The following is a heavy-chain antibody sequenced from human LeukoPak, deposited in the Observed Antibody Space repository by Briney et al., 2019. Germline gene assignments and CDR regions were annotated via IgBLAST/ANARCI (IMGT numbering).Heavy chain of an antibody. Sequence: GGSLRLSCAASGFTFSDYYMRWIRQAPGKGLEWVSYISSSGSTIYYADSVKGRFTISRDNAKNSLYLQMNSLRAEDTAVYYCARLLAYCGGDCPGAFDIWGQGTMVTVSS. J-gene: IGHJ3*02. D-gene: IGHD2-21*02. V-gene: IGHV3-11*01. CDR3: ARLLAYCGGDCPGAFDI. CDR2: ISSSGSTI. CDR1: GFTFSDYY.